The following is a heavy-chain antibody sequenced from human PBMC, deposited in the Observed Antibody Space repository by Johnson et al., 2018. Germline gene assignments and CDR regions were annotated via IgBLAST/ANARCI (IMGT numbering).Heavy chain of an antibody. CDR3: AKDLRYCSSTSCSYYYYGMDV. J-gene: IGHJ6*02. V-gene: IGHV3-43*01. CDR2: ISWDGGST. Sequence: VQLVQSGGVVVQPGGSLRLSCAASGFTFDDYTMHWVRQAPGKGLEWVSLISWDGGSTYYAASVTGRLPITRDNAKNTLFLQMNSLRAEDTAVYYCAKDLRYCSSTSCSYYYYGMDVWGQGTTVTVSS. D-gene: IGHD2-2*01. CDR1: GFTFDDYT.